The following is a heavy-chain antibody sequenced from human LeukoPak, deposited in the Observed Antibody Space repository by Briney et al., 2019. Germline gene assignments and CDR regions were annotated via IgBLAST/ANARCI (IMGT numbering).Heavy chain of an antibody. CDR2: ISGSGGNT. D-gene: IGHD4/OR15-4a*01. CDR1: GFTFTMYA. CDR3: VKESGFMVAPNSAFDI. J-gene: IGHJ3*02. V-gene: IGHV3-23*01. Sequence: GGSLRLSCAASGFTFTMYAMSWVRQAPGKGLEWVSSISGSGGNTYYADSVKGRFTISRDNSKNTLYLQMSSLRAEDTAVYYCVKESGFMVAPNSAFDIWGQGTMVTVSS.